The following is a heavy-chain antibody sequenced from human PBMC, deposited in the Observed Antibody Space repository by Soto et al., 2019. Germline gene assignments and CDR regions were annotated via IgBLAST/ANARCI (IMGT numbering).Heavy chain of an antibody. CDR1: GFTLSSHA. J-gene: IGHJ6*02. V-gene: IGHV3-23*01. D-gene: IGHD3-3*01. Sequence: GWSLRLSCAASGFTLSSHAMTWVRQAPGKGLEWVSVISYSGETTFYADSVRGRFTIFRDNSENTLDLQMNSLRAEDTAVYYCVRATQQVLRQVSGIDVWGQGTAVTVSS. CDR3: VRATQQVLRQVSGIDV. CDR2: ISYSGETT.